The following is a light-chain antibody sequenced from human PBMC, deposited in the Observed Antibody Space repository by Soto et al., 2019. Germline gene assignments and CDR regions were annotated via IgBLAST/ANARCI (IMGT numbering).Light chain of an antibody. CDR3: SSYAGSSNV. CDR1: SSDVGGYNY. V-gene: IGLV2-8*01. J-gene: IGLJ1*01. Sequence: QSVLTQPPCATGSPAQSVAISCTGTSSDVGGYNYVSWYQQHPGKAPKLMIYEVNKRPSGVPDRFSGSKSGNTASLTVSGLQAEDEADYYCSSYAGSSNVFGTGTKVTVL. CDR2: EVN.